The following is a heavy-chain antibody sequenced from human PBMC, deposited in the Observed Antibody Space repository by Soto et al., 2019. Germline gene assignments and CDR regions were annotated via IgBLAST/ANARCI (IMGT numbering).Heavy chain of an antibody. CDR1: GYTFTSYA. V-gene: IGHV1-3*01. D-gene: IGHD2-2*01. CDR3: ARGGIGGYCSSTSCLPEY. CDR2: INAGNGNT. J-gene: IGHJ4*02. Sequence: ASVKVSCKASGYTFTSYAMHWVRQAPGQRLEWMGWINAGNGNTKYSQKFQGRVTITRDTSASTAYMELSSLRSEDTAVYYCARGGIGGYCSSTSCLPEYWGQGTLVTVSS.